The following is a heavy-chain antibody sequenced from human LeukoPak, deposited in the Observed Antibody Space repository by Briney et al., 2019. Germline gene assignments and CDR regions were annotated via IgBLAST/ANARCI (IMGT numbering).Heavy chain of an antibody. Sequence: SETLSLTCAVYGGSFSGYYWSWIRQPPGKGLEWIGEINHSGSTNYNPSLKSRVTISVDTSKNQFSLKLSSVTAADTAVYYCARSGSGSYYPFDYWGQGTLVTVSS. CDR3: ARSGSGSYYPFDY. D-gene: IGHD3-10*01. J-gene: IGHJ4*02. CDR2: INHSGST. V-gene: IGHV4-34*01. CDR1: GGSFSGYY.